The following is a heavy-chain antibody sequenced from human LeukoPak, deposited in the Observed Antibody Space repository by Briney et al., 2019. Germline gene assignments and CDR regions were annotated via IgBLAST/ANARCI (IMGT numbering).Heavy chain of an antibody. CDR2: IYYSGST. Sequence: SETLSLTCTVPGGHISSYYGSWIRQPPGKVLEWIGHIYYSGSTSYNPSLKSRVNISLVTAKNLLALKLSSVTAADTAVYYCARGRSSMVRGYYYYYMDVWGKGTTVTISS. CDR3: ARGRSSMVRGYYYYYMDV. V-gene: IGHV4-59*01. J-gene: IGHJ6*03. CDR1: GGHISSYY. D-gene: IGHD3-10*01.